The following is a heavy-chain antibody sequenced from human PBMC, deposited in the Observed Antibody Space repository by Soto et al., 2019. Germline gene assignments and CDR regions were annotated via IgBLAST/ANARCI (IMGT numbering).Heavy chain of an antibody. CDR2: TYYSSKWYH. V-gene: IGHV6-1*01. CDR3: ARDLSYPAGTGELAD. CDR1: GDSVSSNSAA. D-gene: IGHD1-1*01. J-gene: IGHJ4*02. Sequence: SQTLSLTCAISGDSVSSNSAAWNWIRQSPSRGLEWLGRTYYSSKWYHDYAVSVKSRITINPDTSKNQSSLQLNSVTPEDTAVYYCARDLSYPAGTGELADWGQGTLVTVSS.